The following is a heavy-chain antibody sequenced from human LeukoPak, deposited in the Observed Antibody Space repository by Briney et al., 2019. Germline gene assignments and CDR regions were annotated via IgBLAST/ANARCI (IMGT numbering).Heavy chain of an antibody. Sequence: PSETLSLTCAVYGGSFSGYYWSWIRQPPGKGLEWIGEINHSGSTNYNPSLKSRVTISVDTSKNQFSLKLSSVTAADTAVYYCARGARRGARPGNYYYMDVWGKGTTVTVSS. CDR2: INHSGST. J-gene: IGHJ6*03. CDR1: GGSFSGYY. D-gene: IGHD6-6*01. CDR3: ARGARRGARPGNYYYMDV. V-gene: IGHV4-34*01.